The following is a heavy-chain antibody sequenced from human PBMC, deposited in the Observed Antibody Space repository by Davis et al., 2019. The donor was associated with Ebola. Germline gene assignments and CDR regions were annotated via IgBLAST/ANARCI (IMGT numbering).Heavy chain of an antibody. CDR1: GFTFSDHY. CDR3: ARGYSYGLYYYYGMDV. J-gene: IGHJ6*04. Sequence: PGGSLRLSCAASGFTFSDHYMDWVRQAPGKGLEWVGRTRNKANSYTTEYAASVKGRFTISRDDSKNSLYLQMNSLKTEDTAVYYCARGYSYGLYYYYGMDVWGKGTTVTVSS. V-gene: IGHV3-72*01. CDR2: TRNKANSYTT. D-gene: IGHD5-18*01.